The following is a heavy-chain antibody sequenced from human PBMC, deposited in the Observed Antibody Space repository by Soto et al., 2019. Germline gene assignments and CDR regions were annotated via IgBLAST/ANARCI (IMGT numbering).Heavy chain of an antibody. J-gene: IGHJ1*01. CDR1: GGTFSSYA. CDR3: ARDVAQQQLAGLVFQH. Sequence: ASVKVSCKASGGTFSSYAISWVRQAPGQGLEWMGGIIPIFGTANYAQKFQGRVTITADESTSTAYMELSSLRSEDTAVYYCARDVAQQQLAGLVFQHWGQGTLVTVSS. CDR2: IIPIFGTA. D-gene: IGHD6-13*01. V-gene: IGHV1-69*13.